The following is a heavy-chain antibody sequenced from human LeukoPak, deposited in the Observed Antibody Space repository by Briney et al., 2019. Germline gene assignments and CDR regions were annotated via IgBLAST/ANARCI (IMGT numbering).Heavy chain of an antibody. Sequence: GGSLRLSCAASGFTVSSNYMSWVRQAPGKGLEWVSVIYSGGSTYYADSMKGRFTISRDNSKNTLYLQMNSLRAEDTAVYYCAREGGGTVPSAYDIWGQGTMVTVSS. CDR1: GFTVSSNY. D-gene: IGHD2-8*02. CDR3: AREGGGTVPSAYDI. J-gene: IGHJ3*02. V-gene: IGHV3-66*01. CDR2: IYSGGST.